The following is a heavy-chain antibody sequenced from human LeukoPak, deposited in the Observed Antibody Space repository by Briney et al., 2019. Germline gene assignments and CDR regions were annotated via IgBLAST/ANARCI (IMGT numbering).Heavy chain of an antibody. D-gene: IGHD2-15*01. CDR2: ISYDGSNK. CDR3: ARDFSSLLRTFDY. Sequence: GRSLRLSCAASGFTFSNYGMHWVRQAPGKGLEWVAVISYDGSNKYYADSVKGRFTISRDNSKNTLYLQMNSLRAEDTAVYYCARDFSSLLRTFDYWGQGTLVTVSS. CDR1: GFTFSNYG. J-gene: IGHJ4*02. V-gene: IGHV3-30*19.